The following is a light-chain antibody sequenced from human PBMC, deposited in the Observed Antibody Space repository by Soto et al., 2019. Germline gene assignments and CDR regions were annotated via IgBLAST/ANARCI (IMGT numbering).Light chain of an antibody. V-gene: IGLV7-43*01. CDR3: LLYCVGAVV. Sequence: QAVVTQAPSLTVSPGGTVTLTCGSSTAAVTSCYYPNWFQQKPGHAPRALIYGTSRKPSSPPARFSGSRLGGKAALTVSGVQPEDEYEYYCLLYCVGAVVFGGGTKLTVL. CDR2: GTS. J-gene: IGLJ2*01. CDR1: TAAVTSCYY.